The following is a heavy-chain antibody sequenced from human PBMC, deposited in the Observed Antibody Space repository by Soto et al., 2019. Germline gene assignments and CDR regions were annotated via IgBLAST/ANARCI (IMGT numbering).Heavy chain of an antibody. V-gene: IGHV4-59*08. CDR2: IYYSGST. D-gene: IGHD2-8*01. J-gene: IGHJ3*02. CDR1: GGSISSFY. CDR3: ARHRGYCTYGVCYTREFDAFDI. Sequence: KTSETLSLTCTVSGGSISSFYWSWIRQPPGKGLEYMGYIYYSGSTNYNPSLKSRVTISLDTSKNQFSLKLSPVTAADTAVYYCARHRGYCTYGVCYTREFDAFDIWGQGTMVTFSS.